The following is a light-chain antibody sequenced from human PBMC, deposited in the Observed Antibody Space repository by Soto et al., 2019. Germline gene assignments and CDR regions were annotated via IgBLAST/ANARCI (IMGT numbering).Light chain of an antibody. Sequence: ELVLTQSPGTMYLSPGESATLSCMASQSGSFNYVAWYQQTPDQAHRLLVHGTSSRDTGIPYRFTGSGSETDFTLTISKLEPEEFAVYFCQQYGTTPRTFGQGTKVEVK. J-gene: IGKJ1*01. V-gene: IGKV3-20*01. CDR3: QQYGTTPRT. CDR1: QSGSFNY. CDR2: GTS.